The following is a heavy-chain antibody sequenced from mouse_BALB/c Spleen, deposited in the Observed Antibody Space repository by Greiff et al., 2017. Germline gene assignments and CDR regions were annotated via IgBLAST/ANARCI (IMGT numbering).Heavy chain of an antibody. D-gene: IGHD1-1*02. CDR1: GYTFTDYE. V-gene: IGHV1-15*01. CDR3: TRENGGNYGMDY. Sequence: QVQLKESGAELVRPGASVTLSCKASGYTFTDYEMHWVKQTPVHGLEWIGAIDPETGGTAYNQKFKGKATLTADKSSSTAYMELRSLTSEDSAVYYCTRENGGNYGMDYWGQGTSVTVSS. CDR2: IDPETGGT. J-gene: IGHJ4*01.